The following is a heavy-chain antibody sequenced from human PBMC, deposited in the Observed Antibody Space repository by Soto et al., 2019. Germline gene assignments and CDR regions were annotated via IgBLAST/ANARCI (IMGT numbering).Heavy chain of an antibody. CDR2: FDPEDGET. CDR1: GYTLTELS. CDR3: AISAAAVIRKAAFDI. J-gene: IGHJ3*02. V-gene: IGHV1-24*01. D-gene: IGHD6-25*01. Sequence: ASVKVSCKVSGYTLTELSMHWVRQAPGKGLEWMGGFDPEDGETIYAQKFQGRVTMTEDTSTDTAYMELSSLRSEDTAVYYCAISAAAVIRKAAFDIWGQGTMVTVSS.